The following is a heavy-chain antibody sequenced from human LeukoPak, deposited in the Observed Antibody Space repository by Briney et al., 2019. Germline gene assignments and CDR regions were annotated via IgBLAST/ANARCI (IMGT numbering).Heavy chain of an antibody. CDR3: ARDTYYYDSSGSLDY. CDR2: ISSSSSTI. D-gene: IGHD3-22*01. V-gene: IGHV3-48*02. J-gene: IGHJ4*02. CDR1: GFTFSSYS. Sequence: GGSLRLSCAASGFTFSSYSMNWVRQAPGKGLEWVSYISSSSSTIYYADSVKGRFTISRDNAKNSLYQQMNSLRDEDTAVYYCARDTYYYDSSGSLDYWGQGTLVTVSS.